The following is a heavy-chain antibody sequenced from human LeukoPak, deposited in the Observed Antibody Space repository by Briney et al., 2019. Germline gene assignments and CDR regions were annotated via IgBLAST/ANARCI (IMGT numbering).Heavy chain of an antibody. CDR3: AGDKRTIAAGGTIGD. D-gene: IGHD6-25*01. CDR1: GYTFTGYY. CDR2: MNPNSGGT. Sequence: ASVKVSCKASGYTFTGYYMHWVRQAPGQGLESMGRMNPNSGGTKYAQKFQGRVTMTGDTSISTAYMELSRLRSDDTAVYYCAGDKRTIAAGGTIGDWGQGTLVTGSS. V-gene: IGHV1-2*06. J-gene: IGHJ4*02.